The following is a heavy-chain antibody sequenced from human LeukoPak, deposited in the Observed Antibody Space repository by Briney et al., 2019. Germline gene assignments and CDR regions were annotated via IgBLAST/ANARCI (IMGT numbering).Heavy chain of an antibody. CDR3: ARRWFGELFSNAHFDI. CDR2: IYYSGSN. Sequence: SETLSLTRTVSGGSISSSSYYWGGVRQPPGKGLEGVGSIYYSGSNYYTPSLKSRVTISVDTSKNQLSLKLSSVTAADTAVYYCARRWFGELFSNAHFDIWGQGTMVTVSS. J-gene: IGHJ3*02. V-gene: IGHV4-39*01. CDR1: GGSISSSSYY. D-gene: IGHD3-10*01.